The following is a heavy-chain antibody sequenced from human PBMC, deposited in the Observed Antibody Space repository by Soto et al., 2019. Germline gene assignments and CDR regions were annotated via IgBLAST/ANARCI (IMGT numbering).Heavy chain of an antibody. CDR3: AKEGRITIFGVVIPYFDY. V-gene: IGHV3-23*01. Sequence: GGSLRLSCEASGFTIRTYGMSWVRQAPGKGLEWVSGISVDGATTYYTDSAKGRFTISRDISKNTLYLQMNSLRAEDTAVYYCAKEGRITIFGVVIPYFDYWGQGTLVTVSS. CDR2: ISVDGATT. D-gene: IGHD3-3*01. J-gene: IGHJ4*02. CDR1: GFTIRTYG.